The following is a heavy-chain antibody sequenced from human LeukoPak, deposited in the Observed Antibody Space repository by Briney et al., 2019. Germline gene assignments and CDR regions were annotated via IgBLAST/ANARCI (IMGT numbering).Heavy chain of an antibody. V-gene: IGHV1-8*02. CDR1: GYNFISYD. CDR3: ARVFGARHFDY. Sequence: GASVKVSCKSSGYNFISYDINWVRQAPGQGLEWMGWMNPNSGDTGYAQKFQGRVTMTRDTSINTAYMELSSLKSEDTAVYYCARVFGARHFDYWGQGTLVTVSS. J-gene: IGHJ4*02. CDR2: MNPNSGDT. D-gene: IGHD3-3*01.